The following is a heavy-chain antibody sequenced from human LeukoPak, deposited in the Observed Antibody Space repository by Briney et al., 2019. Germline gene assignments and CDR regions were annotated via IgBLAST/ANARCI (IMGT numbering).Heavy chain of an antibody. Sequence: GGSLRLSCAASGFTFSSYAMHWVRQAPGKGLKWVAVISSDGSNKYYADSVKGRFTISRDNSKNTLYLQMNSLRPEDTAVYYCAGAGGPHSSFDYWGQGTLVTVSS. D-gene: IGHD6-13*01. J-gene: IGHJ4*02. CDR2: ISSDGSNK. CDR3: AGAGGPHSSFDY. V-gene: IGHV3-30-3*01. CDR1: GFTFSSYA.